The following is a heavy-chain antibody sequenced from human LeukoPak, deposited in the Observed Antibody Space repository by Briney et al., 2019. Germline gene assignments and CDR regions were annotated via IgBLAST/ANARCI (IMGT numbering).Heavy chain of an antibody. J-gene: IGHJ4*02. D-gene: IGHD3-3*01. CDR2: ISSTSATI. Sequence: GGSLRLSCAASGFTFNSYNMNWVRQAPGKGLEWLSDISSTSATIYYADSVKGRFTISRDNAKNSLNLQTNSLRAEDTAVYYCARVGTPEIWSGYPFDYWGQGTLVTVSS. V-gene: IGHV3-48*04. CDR3: ARVGTPEIWSGYPFDY. CDR1: GFTFNSYN.